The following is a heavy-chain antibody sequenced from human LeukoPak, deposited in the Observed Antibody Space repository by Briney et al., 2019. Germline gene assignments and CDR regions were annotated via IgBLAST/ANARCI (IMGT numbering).Heavy chain of an antibody. CDR2: TLYGSKWYN. Sequence: SQTLSLTCAISGDSVSSNSVAWHWIRQSPSRGLEWLGRTLYGSKWYNEYAISVKSRITISPDTSKNQFSLQLNSVTPEDTAVYYCGRGSHWAIDYWGQGTLVTVSS. D-gene: IGHD7-27*01. CDR1: GDSVSSNSVA. CDR3: GRGSHWAIDY. J-gene: IGHJ4*02. V-gene: IGHV6-1*01.